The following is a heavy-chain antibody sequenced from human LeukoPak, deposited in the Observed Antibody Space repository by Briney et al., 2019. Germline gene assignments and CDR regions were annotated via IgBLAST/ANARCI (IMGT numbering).Heavy chain of an antibody. Sequence: ASVKVSCTASGGTFNRYAISWVRQAPGQGLEWMGGIIPIIGTVNYAQKFQGRVTITADESTSTAYMELSSLRSEDTAVYYCARQITMIEEGAFDIWGQGTMVTVSS. CDR3: ARQITMIEEGAFDI. CDR1: GGTFNRYA. D-gene: IGHD3-22*01. V-gene: IGHV1-69*13. J-gene: IGHJ3*02. CDR2: IIPIIGTV.